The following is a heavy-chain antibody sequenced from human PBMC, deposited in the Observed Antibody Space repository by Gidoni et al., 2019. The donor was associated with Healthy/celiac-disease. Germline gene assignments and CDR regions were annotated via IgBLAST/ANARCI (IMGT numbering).Heavy chain of an antibody. V-gene: IGHV3-7*01. J-gene: IGHJ3*02. Sequence: EVQLVESGGGLVQPGGSLRLSCAASGFTFSSYWLSWVRQAPGKGLEWVANIKQDGSEKDYVDSVKGRFTISRDNAKNSLYLQMNSLRAEDTAVYYCARDSVAVAGITPVGDAFDIWGQGTMVTVSS. CDR2: IKQDGSEK. CDR1: GFTFSSYW. D-gene: IGHD6-19*01. CDR3: ARDSVAVAGITPVGDAFDI.